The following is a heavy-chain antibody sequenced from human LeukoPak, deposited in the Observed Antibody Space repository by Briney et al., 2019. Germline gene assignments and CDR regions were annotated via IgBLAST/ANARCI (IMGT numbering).Heavy chain of an antibody. J-gene: IGHJ6*02. CDR2: IRYDGSNK. V-gene: IGHV3-30*02. CDR3: AKDESGGGWFGELLPYYYYYGMDV. CDR1: GFTLSSYG. Sequence: GGSLRLSCAASGFTLSSYGMHWVRQAPGKGLEWVAFIRYDGSNKYYADSVKGRFTISRDNSKNTLYLQMNSLRAEDTAVYYCAKDESGGGWFGELLPYYYYYGMDVWGQGTTVTVSS. D-gene: IGHD3-10*01.